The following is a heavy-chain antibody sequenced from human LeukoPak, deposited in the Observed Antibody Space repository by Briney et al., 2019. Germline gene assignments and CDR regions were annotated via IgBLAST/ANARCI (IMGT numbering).Heavy chain of an antibody. CDR3: AAGVWWELDSIAHPDY. Sequence: ASVKVSCKVSGYTLTELSMHWVRQAPGEGLEWMGGFDPEDGETIYAQKFQGRVTMTEDTSTDTAYMELSSLRSEDTAVYYCAAGVWWELDSIAHPDYWGQGTLVTVSS. D-gene: IGHD1-26*01. CDR2: FDPEDGET. J-gene: IGHJ4*02. V-gene: IGHV1-24*01. CDR1: GYTLTELS.